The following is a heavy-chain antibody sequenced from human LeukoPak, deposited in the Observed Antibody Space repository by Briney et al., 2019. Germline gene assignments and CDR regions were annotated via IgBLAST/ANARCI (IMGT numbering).Heavy chain of an antibody. D-gene: IGHD4-11*01. Sequence: SETLSLTCAVSGGSISSGGYSWSWIRQPPGKGLEWLGYIYYSGSATYNPSLKSRVTISVDTSKNQFSLKLSSVTAADTAVYYCARDGSNWSNDYYHGVDVWGQGTTVTVSS. V-gene: IGHV4-61*08. CDR3: ARDGSNWSNDYYHGVDV. CDR2: IYYSGSA. CDR1: GGSISSGGYS. J-gene: IGHJ6*02.